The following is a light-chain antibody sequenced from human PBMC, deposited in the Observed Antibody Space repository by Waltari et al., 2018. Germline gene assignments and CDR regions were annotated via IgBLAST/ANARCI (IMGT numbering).Light chain of an antibody. CDR1: QSVSSRY. V-gene: IGKV3-20*01. Sequence: EIVSTQSPGTLSLSSGESATLSCRARQSVSSRYLAWYRQTPGQAPRLLIYGASSRATGIPDRFSGSGSGTDFTLTMRRLEPEDFAVYYCHLYGTSPRYTFGQGTKLEIK. J-gene: IGKJ2*01. CDR3: HLYGTSPRYT. CDR2: GAS.